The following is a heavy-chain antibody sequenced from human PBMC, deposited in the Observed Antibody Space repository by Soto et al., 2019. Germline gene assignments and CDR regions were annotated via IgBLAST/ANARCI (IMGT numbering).Heavy chain of an antibody. CDR1: GFTFSSYS. V-gene: IGHV3-48*02. D-gene: IGHD1-26*01. CDR2: ISSSSTTI. J-gene: IGHJ4*02. Sequence: EVQLVESGGGLVQPGGSLRLSCAASGFTFSSYSMNWVRQAPGKGLEWVSYISSSSTTIYYADSVKGRFTISRDNAKKSLYRQMTSLRDEDTAVYYCARDWLSSGSYFHYWGQGTLVTVSS. CDR3: ARDWLSSGSYFHY.